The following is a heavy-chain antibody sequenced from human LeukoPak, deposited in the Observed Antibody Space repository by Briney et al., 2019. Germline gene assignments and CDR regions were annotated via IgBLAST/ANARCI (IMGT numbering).Heavy chain of an antibody. V-gene: IGHV3-23*01. CDR3: ARAAGGSSYDRMDV. CDR1: GFTFSSCS. D-gene: IGHD3-22*01. J-gene: IGHJ6*02. Sequence: PGGSLRLSCAASGFTFSSCSMNWVRQAPGEGLHCVSAISGSGGTTYYADSVKGRFNISRDNSKSTLYLEMNSLRAEDTAVYYCARAAGGSSYDRMDVWGQGTTVTVSS. CDR2: ISGSGGTT.